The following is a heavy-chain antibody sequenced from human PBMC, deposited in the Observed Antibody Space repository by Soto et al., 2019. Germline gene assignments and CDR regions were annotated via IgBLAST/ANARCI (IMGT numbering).Heavy chain of an antibody. V-gene: IGHV5-51*01. J-gene: IGHJ4*02. CDR1: GYSFTSYW. CDR2: IYPGDSDT. D-gene: IGHD2-15*01. CDR3: ARRSPYCSGGSCYQSFFDY. Sequence: GESLKISCKGSGYSFTSYWIGWVRQMPGKGLEWMGIIYPGDSDTRYSPSFQGQVTISADKSISTAYLQWSSLKASDTAMYYCARRSPYCSGGSCYQSFFDYWGQGTLVTVSS.